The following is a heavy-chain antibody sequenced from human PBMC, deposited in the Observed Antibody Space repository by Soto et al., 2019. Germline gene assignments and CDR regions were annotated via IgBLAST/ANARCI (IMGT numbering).Heavy chain of an antibody. Sequence: GGSLRLSCAASGFTFSSYGMHWVRQAPGKGLEWVAVISYDGSNKYYADSVKGRFTISRDNSKNTLYLQMNSLRAEDTAVYYCAKDQRRRWELLPNYGMDVWGQGTTVTVSS. CDR3: AKDQRRRWELLPNYGMDV. V-gene: IGHV3-30*18. CDR1: GFTFSSYG. J-gene: IGHJ6*02. D-gene: IGHD1-26*01. CDR2: ISYDGSNK.